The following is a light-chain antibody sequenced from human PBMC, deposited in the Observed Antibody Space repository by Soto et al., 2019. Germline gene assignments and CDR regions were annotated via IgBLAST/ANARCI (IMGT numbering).Light chain of an antibody. V-gene: IGKV3-15*01. CDR3: QQYNNWSPVT. CDR2: GAA. CDR1: QSVSSN. Sequence: EIVMTQSPASLSLSRGERATLSCRASQSVSSNLAWYQQKPGQAPRLLIYGAATRATGIPARFSGSGSGTEFTLTISSLQSEDFAVYYCQQYNNWSPVTFGQGTKVDIK. J-gene: IGKJ1*01.